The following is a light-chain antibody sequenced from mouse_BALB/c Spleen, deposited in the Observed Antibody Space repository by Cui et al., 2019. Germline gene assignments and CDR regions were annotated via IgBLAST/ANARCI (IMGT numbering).Light chain of an antibody. CDR2: GAS. CDR3: GQSYSYPFT. V-gene: IGKV6-20*01. CDR1: ENVGTY. Sequence: NIVMTQSPKSMSMSVGERVTLSCKASENVGTYVSWYQQKPEQSPKLLIYGASNRYTGVPDRFTGSGSATDFTLTISSVQAEYLADYHCGQSYSYPFTFGSGTKLEIK. J-gene: IGKJ4*01.